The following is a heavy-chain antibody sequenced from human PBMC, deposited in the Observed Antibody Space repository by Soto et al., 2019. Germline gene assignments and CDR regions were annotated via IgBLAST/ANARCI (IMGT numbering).Heavy chain of an antibody. CDR2: ISSNGGST. Sequence: GGSLRLSCSASGFTFSSYAMHWVRQAPGKGLEYVSAISSNGGSTYYADSVKGRFTISRDNSKNTLYLQMSSLRAEDTAVYYCVKGSDMVREGGSIDYWGQGTLVTVSS. J-gene: IGHJ4*02. V-gene: IGHV3-64D*06. CDR1: GFTFSSYA. CDR3: VKGSDMVREGGSIDY. D-gene: IGHD3-10*01.